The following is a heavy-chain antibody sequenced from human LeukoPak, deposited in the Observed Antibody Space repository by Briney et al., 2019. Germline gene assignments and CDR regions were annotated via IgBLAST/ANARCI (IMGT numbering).Heavy chain of an antibody. CDR3: ARDDCSGGSCYPGDAFDI. D-gene: IGHD2-15*01. CDR2: IIPIFGTA. J-gene: IGHJ3*02. CDR1: GYTFTSYY. Sequence: ASVKVSCKASGYTFTSYYMHWVRQAPGQGLEWMGGIIPIFGTANYAQKFQGRVTITTDESTGTAYMELSSLRSEDTAVYYCARDDCSGGSCYPGDAFDIWGQGTMVTVSS. V-gene: IGHV1-69*05.